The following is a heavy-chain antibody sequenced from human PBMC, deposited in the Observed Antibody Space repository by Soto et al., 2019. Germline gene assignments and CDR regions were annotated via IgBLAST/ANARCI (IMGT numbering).Heavy chain of an antibody. V-gene: IGHV4-39*01. CDR2: IYYSGST. D-gene: IGHD6-19*01. Sequence: PSETLSLTCTVSGGSISSSSYYWGWIRQPPGKGLEWIGSIYYSGSTYYNPSLKSRVTIAVDTSKNQFSLKLSSVTAADTAVYYCATATGYSSGWYFPPPLFAYWGQGTLVTVSS. J-gene: IGHJ4*02. CDR3: ATATGYSSGWYFPPPLFAY. CDR1: GGSISSSSYY.